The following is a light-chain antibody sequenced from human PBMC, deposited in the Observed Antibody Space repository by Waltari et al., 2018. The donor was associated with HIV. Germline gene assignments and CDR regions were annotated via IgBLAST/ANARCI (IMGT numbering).Light chain of an antibody. CDR1: STNVGSYSL. J-gene: IGLJ3*02. Sequence: QSALTQPASVSGSLGQSITISCTGASTNVGSYSLVSWYQNRPGQAPTLNIYDDSKRPLGISSRFSGSKSGNTASLTISGLQSEDEADYYCCSYGGDDTLVFGGGTKVTAL. CDR3: CSYGGDDTLV. CDR2: DDS. V-gene: IGLV2-23*01.